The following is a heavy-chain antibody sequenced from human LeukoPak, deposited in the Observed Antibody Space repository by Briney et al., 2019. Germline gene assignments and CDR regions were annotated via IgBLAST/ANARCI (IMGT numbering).Heavy chain of an antibody. Sequence: GGSLRPSCAASGFTFSSHWMHWVRQAPGKGLVWVSHINSDGSITTYADCVKGRFTISRDNAKNTVYLQMNSLRAEDTAVYYCARDNRNYMFDYWGQGILVTVSS. CDR3: ARDNRNYMFDY. CDR2: INSDGSIT. J-gene: IGHJ4*02. D-gene: IGHD2/OR15-2a*01. V-gene: IGHV3-74*01. CDR1: GFTFSSHW.